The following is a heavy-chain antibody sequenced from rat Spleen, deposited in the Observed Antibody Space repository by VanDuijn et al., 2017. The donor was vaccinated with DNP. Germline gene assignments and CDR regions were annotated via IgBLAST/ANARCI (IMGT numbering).Heavy chain of an antibody. Sequence: EVQVLESGGGLVQPGNSLKLSCATSGFTFSTAWMYWYRQFPEKRLEWVARIKAKSNNYATDYAESVKGRFTISRDDSKSNIYLQMNNLREEDTAIYYCACGSVVAAMDAWGQGTSVTVSS. CDR2: IKAKSNNYAT. J-gene: IGHJ4*01. V-gene: IGHV6-6*01. CDR1: GFTFSTAW. D-gene: IGHD1-8*01. CDR3: ACGSVVAAMDA.